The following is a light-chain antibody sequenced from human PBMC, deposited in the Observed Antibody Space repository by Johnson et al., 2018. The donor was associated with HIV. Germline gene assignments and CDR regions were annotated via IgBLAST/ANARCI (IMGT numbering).Light chain of an antibody. CDR2: ENS. Sequence: QSVLTQPPSVSAAPGQKVTISCSGSSSNIGNKYVSWYQQLPGTAPKLLIYENSKRPSGIPDRFSGSQSGPSATLGITGLQTGDEADYYCGTWDTSLSAGGVFGSGTKVTVL. J-gene: IGLJ1*01. CDR3: GTWDTSLSAGGV. CDR1: SSNIGNKY. V-gene: IGLV1-51*02.